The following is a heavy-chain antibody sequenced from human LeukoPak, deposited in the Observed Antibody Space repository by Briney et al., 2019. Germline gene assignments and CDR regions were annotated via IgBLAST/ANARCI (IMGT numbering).Heavy chain of an antibody. CDR1: GFTFSSYA. V-gene: IGHV3-23*01. CDR2: ISGSGGST. D-gene: IGHD3-22*01. CDR3: AKSASSGCYYYFDY. Sequence: GGSLRLSCAASGFTFSSYAISWVRQAPGKGLEWVSAISGSGGSTFYADSVKGRFTISRDNSKNTLYLQLNSLRAEDTAVYYRAKSASSGCYYYFDYWGQGTLVTVSS. J-gene: IGHJ4*02.